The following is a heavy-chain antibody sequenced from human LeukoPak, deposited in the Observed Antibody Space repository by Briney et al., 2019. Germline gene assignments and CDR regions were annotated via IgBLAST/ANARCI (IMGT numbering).Heavy chain of an antibody. CDR1: GYSFTGYY. Sequence: GASVKVSCKASGYSFTGYYIHWVRQAPGQGLEWMGWINPNSGGTKYAQKLQGRLTMTRDTSISTANMELSRLRSDDTAVYYCARERTTVVTLDYYYGMDVWGQGTTVTVSS. CDR3: ARERTTVVTLDYYYGMDV. CDR2: INPNSGGT. D-gene: IGHD4-23*01. J-gene: IGHJ6*02. V-gene: IGHV1-2*02.